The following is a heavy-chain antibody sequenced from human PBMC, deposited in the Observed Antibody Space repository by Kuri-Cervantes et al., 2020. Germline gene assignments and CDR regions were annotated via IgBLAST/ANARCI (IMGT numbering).Heavy chain of an antibody. D-gene: IGHD2-21*02. Sequence: GESLKISCKGSGYSFTSYWIGWVRQMPGKGLEWMGIIYPGDSDTRYSPSFQGQVTISADKSISTAYLQWSSLKASDTAMYYCATRPVTHGVAFDIWGQGTMVTVSS. CDR1: GYSFTSYW. J-gene: IGHJ3*02. CDR3: ATRPVTHGVAFDI. V-gene: IGHV5-51*01. CDR2: IYPGDSDT.